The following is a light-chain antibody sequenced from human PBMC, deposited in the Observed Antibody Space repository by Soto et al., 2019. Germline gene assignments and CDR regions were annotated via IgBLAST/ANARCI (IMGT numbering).Light chain of an antibody. J-gene: IGKJ2*01. CDR2: GAS. CDR3: QQGHNWPLT. V-gene: IGKV3-15*01. CDR1: QSISSE. Sequence: EIVMTQSPATLSVSPGESATLSCRSSQSISSELAWYPQKPGQPPRLRIYGASTRATGVPARFTGSGSGSDFTLTISGLQSEDFAVYYCQQGHNWPLTIGQGTRLEI.